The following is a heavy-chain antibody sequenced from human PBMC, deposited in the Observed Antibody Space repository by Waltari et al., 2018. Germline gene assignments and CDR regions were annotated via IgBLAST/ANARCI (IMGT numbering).Heavy chain of an antibody. CDR2: IYWNDDK. J-gene: IGHJ6*02. V-gene: IGHV2-5*01. CDR1: GFSLSTSGVG. Sequence: QITLKESGPTLVKPTQTLTLTCTFSGFSLSTSGVGVGWIRQPPGKALEWLALIYWNDDKRYSPSLKSRLTITKDTSKNQVVLTMTNMDPVDTATYYCAHRSVEYGDYPFPTLLGYGMDVWGQGTTVTVSS. CDR3: AHRSVEYGDYPFPTLLGYGMDV. D-gene: IGHD4-17*01.